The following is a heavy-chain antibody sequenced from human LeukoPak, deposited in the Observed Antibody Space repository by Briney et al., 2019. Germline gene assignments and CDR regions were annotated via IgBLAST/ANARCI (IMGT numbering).Heavy chain of an antibody. J-gene: IGHJ4*02. CDR2: ITSGASTI. CDR1: GFTFSSYA. D-gene: IGHD1-1*01. Sequence: GGSLRLSCAASGFTFSSYAMNWVRQAPGKGLEWVSYITSGASTIYYADSVKGRFTISRDNAKNSMYLQMNSLRAEDTAVYYCARGYTVRKAFDYWGQGTLVTVSS. V-gene: IGHV3-48*03. CDR3: ARGYTVRKAFDY.